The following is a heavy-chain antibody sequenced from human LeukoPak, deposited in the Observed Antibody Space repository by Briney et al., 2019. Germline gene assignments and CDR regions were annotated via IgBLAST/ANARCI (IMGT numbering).Heavy chain of an antibody. J-gene: IGHJ4*02. D-gene: IGHD5-18*01. CDR1: GFTFSSYS. CDR3: VTDTSMGGLFDY. Sequence: GGSLRLSCAASGFTFSSYSMNWVRQAPGKGLEWVSYISSSSNTIYYADSVKGRFTISRDNAKNSLCLQMNSLRDEDTALYYCVTDTSMGGLFDYWGQGTLVTVSS. CDR2: ISSSSNTI. V-gene: IGHV3-48*02.